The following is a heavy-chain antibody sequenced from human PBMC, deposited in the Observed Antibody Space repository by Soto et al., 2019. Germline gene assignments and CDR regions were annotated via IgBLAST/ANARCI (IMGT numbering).Heavy chain of an antibody. CDR2: ISSDGSNK. Sequence: QVQLVESGGGVVQPGRSLRLSCAASGFTFSSYAMHWVRQAPGKGLEWVPVISSDGSNKYYADSVKGRFTISRDNSKNPLYLQMNSLRAEDTAVYYCARFKGCSGGTCYSYFDYWGQGTLVTVSS. CDR1: GFTFSSYA. J-gene: IGHJ4*02. D-gene: IGHD2-15*01. V-gene: IGHV3-30-3*01. CDR3: ARFKGCSGGTCYSYFDY.